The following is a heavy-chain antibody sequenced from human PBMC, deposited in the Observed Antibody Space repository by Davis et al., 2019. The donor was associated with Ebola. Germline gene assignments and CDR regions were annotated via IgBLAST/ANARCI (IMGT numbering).Heavy chain of an antibody. CDR2: INHSGST. V-gene: IGHV4-34*01. CDR1: GGSFSGYY. D-gene: IGHD1-26*01. CDR3: ARAVGAITSWFDP. J-gene: IGHJ5*02. Sequence: MPSETLSLTCAVYGGSFSGYYWSWIRQPPGKGLEWIGEINHSGSTNYNPSLKSRVTISVDTSKNQFSLKLSSVTAADTAVYYCARAVGAITSWFDPWGQGTLVTASS.